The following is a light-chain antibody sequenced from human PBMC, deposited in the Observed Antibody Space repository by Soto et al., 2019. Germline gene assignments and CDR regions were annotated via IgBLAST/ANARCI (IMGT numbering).Light chain of an antibody. J-gene: IGLJ2*01. Sequence: QSDLTQPASVSGSPGQSMTMSCTGTSSDVGGHNYVSWYQQHPGTAPKLMIYKVTNRPSGVSNRFSGSKSGNTASLTISGLQAEDEADYYCSSYTSSTTLDVVFGGGTKLTVL. CDR3: SSYTSSTTLDVV. V-gene: IGLV2-14*01. CDR2: KVT. CDR1: SSDVGGHNY.